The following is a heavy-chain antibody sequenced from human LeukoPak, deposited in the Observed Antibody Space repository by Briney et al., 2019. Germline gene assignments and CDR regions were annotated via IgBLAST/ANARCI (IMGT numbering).Heavy chain of an antibody. Sequence: ASVKVSCKTSGYTFTGYYMHWVRQAPGQGLEWMGWINPNSGGTNYAQKFQGRVTMTRDTSISTAYMELSRLTSDDTAVYYCARGPSLYYDFWSGNTKPPGPFGPWGQGTLVTVSS. V-gene: IGHV1-2*02. J-gene: IGHJ5*02. CDR1: GYTFTGYY. CDR3: ARGPSLYYDFWSGNTKPPGPFGP. CDR2: INPNSGGT. D-gene: IGHD3-3*01.